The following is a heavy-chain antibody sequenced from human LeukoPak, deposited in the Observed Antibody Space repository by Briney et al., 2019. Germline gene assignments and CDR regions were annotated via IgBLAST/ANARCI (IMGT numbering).Heavy chain of an antibody. CDR2: IYYSGST. CDR1: GGSLSSSTHY. V-gene: IGHV4-39*07. Sequence: KPSETLSLTCKVSGGSLSSSTHYWVWIRQPPGKGLEWIGSIYYSGSTYYNPSLKSRVTISVDTSKNQFSLRLSSVTAADTAVYYCARGGAPGLSMTPFDYWGQGTLVTVSS. CDR3: ARGGAPGLSMTPFDY. D-gene: IGHD3-16*01. J-gene: IGHJ4*02.